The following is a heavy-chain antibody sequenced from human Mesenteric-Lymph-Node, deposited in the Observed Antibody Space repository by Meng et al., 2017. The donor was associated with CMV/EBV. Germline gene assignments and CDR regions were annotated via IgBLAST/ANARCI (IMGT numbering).Heavy chain of an antibody. J-gene: IGHJ4*02. CDR1: GFTFSSYW. V-gene: IGHV3-21*01. CDR2: ISSSSSYI. CDR3: ARGDYYFDY. Sequence: GESLKISCAASGFTFSSYWMSWVRQAPGKGLEWVSSISSSSSYIYYADSVKGRFTISRDNAKNSLYLQMNSLRAEDTAVYYCARGDYYFDYWGQGTLVTVSS.